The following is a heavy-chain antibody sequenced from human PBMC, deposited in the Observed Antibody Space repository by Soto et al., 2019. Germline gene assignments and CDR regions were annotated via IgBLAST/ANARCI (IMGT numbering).Heavy chain of an antibody. CDR1: GFVFSDYA. D-gene: IGHD2-2*01. Sequence: GGSLRLSCVASGFVFSDYAMSWVRQAPGKGLEWVSAISAGGSDTYYADSAKGRFTVSRVNSESTLYLQMNTLRAEDTAIYYCASVPIWCGSSSCYTEGFDSWGQGTLVTVSS. J-gene: IGHJ4*02. CDR2: ISAGGSDT. V-gene: IGHV3-23*01. CDR3: ASVPIWCGSSSCYTEGFDS.